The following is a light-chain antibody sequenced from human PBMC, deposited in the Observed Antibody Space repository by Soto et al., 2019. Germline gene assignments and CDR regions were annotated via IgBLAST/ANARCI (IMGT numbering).Light chain of an antibody. V-gene: IGLV2-14*01. J-gene: IGLJ1*01. CDR2: GVS. Sequence: QSVLTQPASVSGSPGQSITISCSGTRSDIGSYNYVAWYQQFPGKTPKILIYGVSNRPSGVSGRFSGSKSGNTASLTISGLQAEDEADYYCISYTGSGTSYVFGSGTKVTVL. CDR3: ISYTGSGTSYV. CDR1: RSDIGSYNY.